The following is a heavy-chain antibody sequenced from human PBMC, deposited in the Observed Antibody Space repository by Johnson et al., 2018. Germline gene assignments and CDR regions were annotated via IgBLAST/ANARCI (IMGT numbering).Heavy chain of an antibody. J-gene: IGHJ3*01. D-gene: IGHD7-27*01. V-gene: IGHV3-23*04. CDR2: VSSTGDNT. Sequence: EVQLVESGGGLVQPGWSLRLSCAASGFSISNFAMSWVRQAPGRGLEWVSFVSSTGDNTHYADSVKGRFTISRDNAKNTLYLQMNSLRAEDTAIYSCARVSHDVTRGYLGGGFGVWGQGTMVTVSS. CDR1: GFSISNFA. CDR3: ARVSHDVTRGYLGGGFGV.